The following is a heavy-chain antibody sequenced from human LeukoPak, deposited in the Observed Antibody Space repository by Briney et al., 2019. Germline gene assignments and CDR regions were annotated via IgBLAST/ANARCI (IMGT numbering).Heavy chain of an antibody. V-gene: IGHV1-18*01. CDR2: ISAYNGNT. Sequence: ASVKVSCKASGYTFTSYGISWVRQAPGQGLEWMGWISAYNGNTNYAQKLQGRVTMTTDTSTSTAYMELRSLRSDDTAVYYCARSLAVVTAINAFDIWGQGTMVTVSS. CDR3: ARSLAVVTAINAFDI. J-gene: IGHJ3*02. D-gene: IGHD2-21*02. CDR1: GYTFTSYG.